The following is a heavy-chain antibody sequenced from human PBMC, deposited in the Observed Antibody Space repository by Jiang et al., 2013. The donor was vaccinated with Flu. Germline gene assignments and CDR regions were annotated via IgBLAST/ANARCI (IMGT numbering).Heavy chain of an antibody. D-gene: IGHD3-10*01. Sequence: QLLESGGGLVQPGGSLRLSCAASGFTFSSYWMSWVRQAPGKGLEWVANIKQDGSEKYYVDSVKGRFTISRDNAKNSLYLQMNSLRAEDTAVYYCARDASWFGESPIDYWGQGTLVTVSS. CDR3: ARDASWFGESPIDY. V-gene: IGHV3-7*01. CDR2: IKQDGSEK. CDR1: GFTFSSYW. J-gene: IGHJ4*02.